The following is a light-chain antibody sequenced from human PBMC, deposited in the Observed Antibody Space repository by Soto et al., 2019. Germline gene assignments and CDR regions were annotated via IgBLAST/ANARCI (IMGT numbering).Light chain of an antibody. CDR3: QQYGSSPYA. CDR2: DAS. V-gene: IGKV3-20*01. CDR1: QSVSDNY. Sequence: SVLTQAPGTLSLSPGERATLSCRASQSVSDNYLAWYQHKPGQAPGLLIYDASTRATAIPDRFRGSGSGTDFTLTVTSLEPEDFAVYYCQQYGSSPYAFGQGTKLEIK. J-gene: IGKJ2*01.